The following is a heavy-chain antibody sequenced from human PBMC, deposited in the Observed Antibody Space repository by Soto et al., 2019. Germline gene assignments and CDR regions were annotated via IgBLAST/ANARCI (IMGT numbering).Heavy chain of an antibody. CDR3: ARTDYDILTGYRYFDY. Sequence: SETLSLTCTVSGGSISSSSYYWGWIRQPPGKGLEWIGSIYYSGSTYYNPSLKSRVTISVDTSKNQFSLKLSSVTAADTAVYYCARTDYDILTGYRYFDYWGQGTLVTVSS. V-gene: IGHV4-39*01. J-gene: IGHJ4*02. D-gene: IGHD3-9*01. CDR1: GGSISSSSYY. CDR2: IYYSGST.